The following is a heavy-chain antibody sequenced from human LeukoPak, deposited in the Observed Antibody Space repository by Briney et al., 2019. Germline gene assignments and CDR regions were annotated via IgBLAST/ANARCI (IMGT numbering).Heavy chain of an antibody. D-gene: IGHD2-2*02. CDR3: TRADLAPQMDIVVVPAAIRGYSGYDYHY. Sequence: GGSLRLSCAASGFTFSSYGMHWVRQAPGKGLEWVAVISYDGSNKYYADSVKGRFTISRDDSKSIAYLQMNSLKTEDTAVYYCTRADLAPQMDIVVVPAAIRGYSGYDYHYWGQGTLVTVSS. CDR2: ISYDGSNK. J-gene: IGHJ4*02. V-gene: IGHV3-30*03. CDR1: GFTFSSYG.